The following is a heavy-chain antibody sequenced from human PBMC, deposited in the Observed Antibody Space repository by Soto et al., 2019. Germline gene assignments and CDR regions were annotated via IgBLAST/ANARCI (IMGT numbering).Heavy chain of an antibody. CDR3: ARAPIPNWNYYGMDV. J-gene: IGHJ6*02. Sequence: SETLSLTCTVPGGSVNSGGYHWSWIRQHPGKGLEWIGDIYYSGSTYYNPSLKSRVTISIDTSTNHFSLHLSALTAADTAVYYCARAPIPNWNYYGMDVWGQGTTVTVSS. CDR2: IYYSGST. CDR1: GGSVNSGGYH. D-gene: IGHD1-1*01. V-gene: IGHV4-31*03.